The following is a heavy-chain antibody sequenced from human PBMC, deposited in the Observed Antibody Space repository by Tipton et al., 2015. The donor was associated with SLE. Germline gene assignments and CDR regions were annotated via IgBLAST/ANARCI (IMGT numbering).Heavy chain of an antibody. CDR1: GFTFSGYD. Sequence: SLRLSCAASGFTFSGYDMHWVRHAAGKGLEWVSTIGTAGDTHYPDSVEGRFTVSRENAKNSLYLQMNSLRAGDTAVYYCAREGDWGSFDSWGQGTLVTVSS. CDR2: IGTAGDT. J-gene: IGHJ4*02. D-gene: IGHD7-27*01. CDR3: AREGDWGSFDS. V-gene: IGHV3-13*01.